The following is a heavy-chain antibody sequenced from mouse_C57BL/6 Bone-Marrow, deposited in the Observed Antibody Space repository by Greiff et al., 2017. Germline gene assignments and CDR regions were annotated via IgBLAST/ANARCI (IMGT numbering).Heavy chain of an antibody. CDR1: GYTFTGYW. Sequence: QVQLQQSGAELMKPGASVKLSCKATGYTFTGYWIEWVKQRPGHGLEWIGEILPGSGSTNYNEKFKGKATFTADTSANTAYMQLSSLTTEDSAIYYWASPHYYGSRSSWYFDVWGTGTTVTVSS. J-gene: IGHJ1*03. V-gene: IGHV1-9*01. CDR3: ASPHYYGSRSSWYFDV. CDR2: ILPGSGST. D-gene: IGHD1-1*01.